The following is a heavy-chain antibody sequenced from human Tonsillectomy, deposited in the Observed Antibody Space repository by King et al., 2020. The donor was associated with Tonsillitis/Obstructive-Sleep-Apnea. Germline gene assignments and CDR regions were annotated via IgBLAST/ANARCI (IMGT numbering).Heavy chain of an antibody. Sequence: VQLVESGGGVVQPGRSLTLSCAASGFTFSSYGMHWVRQAPGKGLEWVSFIWYGGSKELSADSVKGRFTISRDNYKNTLYLQMNSLRDEDTAVYYCARDPVGATNDFDIWGQGTMVTVSS. CDR2: IWYGGSKE. J-gene: IGHJ3*02. CDR1: GFTFSSYG. CDR3: ARDPVGATNDFDI. V-gene: IGHV3-33*01. D-gene: IGHD1-26*01.